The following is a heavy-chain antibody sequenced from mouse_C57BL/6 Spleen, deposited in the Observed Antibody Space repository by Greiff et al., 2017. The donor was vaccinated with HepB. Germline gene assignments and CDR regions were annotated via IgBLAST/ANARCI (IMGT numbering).Heavy chain of an antibody. Sequence: DVHLVESGPGLVKPSQSLSLTCSVTGYSITSGYYWNWIRQFPGNKLEWMGYISYDGSNNYNPSLKNRISITRDTSKNQFFLKLNSVTTEDTATYYCARIYRGYAMDYWGQGTSVTVSS. CDR3: ARIYRGYAMDY. V-gene: IGHV3-6*01. CDR2: ISYDGSN. D-gene: IGHD2-14*01. CDR1: GYSITSGYY. J-gene: IGHJ4*01.